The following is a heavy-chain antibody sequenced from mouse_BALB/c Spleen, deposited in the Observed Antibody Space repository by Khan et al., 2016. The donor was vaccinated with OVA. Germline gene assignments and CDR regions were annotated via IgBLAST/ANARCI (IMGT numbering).Heavy chain of an antibody. Sequence: EVQLQESGPSLVQPSQTLSLTCSVTGDSITSGFWSWIRKFPGNKLGYMGFMIYSGYTYYNPSLKGQFSITRHTSKNQYYLQLSSVTTGDTATYYCARSTYKYAFAYWGQGTLVTVSA. CDR1: GDSITSGF. CDR2: MIYSGYT. CDR3: ARSTYKYAFAY. J-gene: IGHJ3*01. V-gene: IGHV3-8*02. D-gene: IGHD1-3*01.